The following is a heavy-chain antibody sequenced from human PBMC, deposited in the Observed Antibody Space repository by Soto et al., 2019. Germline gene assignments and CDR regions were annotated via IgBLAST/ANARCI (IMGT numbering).Heavy chain of an antibody. D-gene: IGHD6-6*01. CDR1: GFIFSNNG. J-gene: IGHJ4*02. CDR2: MSYDGSAK. V-gene: IGHV3-30*02. Sequence: PGGSLRLSCAGSGFIFSNNGMHWVRQAPGKGLEWVAFMSYDGSAKFYADSVKGRFTISRDNSKSTLSLHMSNLRAEDTAMYYCAIARVADAALDHWGQGTLVTVSS. CDR3: AIARVADAALDH.